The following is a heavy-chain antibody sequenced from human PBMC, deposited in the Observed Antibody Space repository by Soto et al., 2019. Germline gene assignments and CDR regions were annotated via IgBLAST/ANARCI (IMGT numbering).Heavy chain of an antibody. J-gene: IGHJ4*02. D-gene: IGHD6-6*01. CDR1: GYTFSSYG. CDR2: ISPYNGNT. Sequence: EASVKVSCKGTGYTFSSYGITWVRQAPGQGLEWMGWISPYNGNTNYAQKLQGRVTMTTDTPTSTAYMELRSLRAEDTAVYYCAKDPQHSSSSSRGVDYWGQGTLVTVSS. CDR3: AKDPQHSSSSSRGVDY. V-gene: IGHV1-18*04.